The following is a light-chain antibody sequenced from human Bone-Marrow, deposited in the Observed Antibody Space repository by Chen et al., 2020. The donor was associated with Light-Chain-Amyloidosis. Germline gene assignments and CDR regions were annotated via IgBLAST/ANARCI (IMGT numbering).Light chain of an antibody. V-gene: IGKV3-20*01. CDR2: GSS. Sequence: EIVLTQSPGTLSLSPGEAATLSCRASQTISSNYLTWYQQKFGQAPRLLIDGSSSRATGIPDRFTGSGSGTDFTLSINRLEPEAFAMYYCQQYGTSPLTFRGGTKVEIK. J-gene: IGKJ4*01. CDR3: QQYGTSPLT. CDR1: QTISSNY.